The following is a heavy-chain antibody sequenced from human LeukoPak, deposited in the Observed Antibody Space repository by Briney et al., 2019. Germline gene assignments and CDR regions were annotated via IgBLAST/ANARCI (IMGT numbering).Heavy chain of an antibody. CDR3: AKAKTGYSYGRAVFDY. Sequence: GGSLRLSCAASGFTFSNYGMHWVRQAPGKGLEWVALIRFDGTNKYYADSVKGRFTISRDNSKNTLYLQMNSLRAEDTAVYYCAKAKTGYSYGRAVFDYWGQGTLVTVSS. J-gene: IGHJ4*02. CDR2: IRFDGTNK. CDR1: GFTFSNYG. V-gene: IGHV3-30*02. D-gene: IGHD5-18*01.